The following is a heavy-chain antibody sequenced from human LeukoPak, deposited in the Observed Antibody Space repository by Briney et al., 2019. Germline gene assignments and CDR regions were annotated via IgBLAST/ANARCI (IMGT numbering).Heavy chain of an antibody. D-gene: IGHD4-17*01. CDR2: INPNSGGT. CDR3: ARDLIGDYANLYDVGY. CDR1: GYTFTGYY. V-gene: IGHV1-2*02. Sequence: ASVKVSCKASGYTFTGYYMHWVRQAPGQGLEWMGWINPNSGGTNYAQKFQGRVTMTRDTSISTAYMELSRLRSDDTAVYYCARDLIGDYANLYDVGYWGQGTLVTVSS. J-gene: IGHJ4*02.